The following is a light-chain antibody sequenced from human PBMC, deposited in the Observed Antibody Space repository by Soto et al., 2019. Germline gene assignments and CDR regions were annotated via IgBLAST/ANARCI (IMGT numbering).Light chain of an antibody. V-gene: IGKV3-20*01. J-gene: IGKJ1*01. CDR1: PSLIVRY. CDR2: CAS. Sequence: EMVLTQYPGTLSLTPGERVAVWLAPTPSLIVRYLSVDQQKPGQAPRLLIYCASTRATGIPDRFSGSGSGTDFNLTISRLETEDFEVYYCKHYGSSPQQFGQGTKVAIK. CDR3: KHYGSSPQQ.